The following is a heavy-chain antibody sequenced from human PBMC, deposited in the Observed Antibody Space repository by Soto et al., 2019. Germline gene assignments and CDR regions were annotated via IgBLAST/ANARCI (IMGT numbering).Heavy chain of an antibody. Sequence: EVQFLESGGGLVQPGGSLRLSCAASGFTFSSCAMGWVRQAPGKGLEWVSDIIDSGASTYYADSVKGRFTISRDNSKSTLYMQMNSLRAEDTALYYCAKGRSYYYFYGVDGWGQGTTVTVSS. CDR1: GFTFSSCA. CDR2: IIDSGAST. CDR3: AKGRSYYYFYGVDG. J-gene: IGHJ6*02. V-gene: IGHV3-23*01.